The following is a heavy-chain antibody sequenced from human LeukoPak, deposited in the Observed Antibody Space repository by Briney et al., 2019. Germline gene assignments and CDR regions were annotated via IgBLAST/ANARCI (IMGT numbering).Heavy chain of an antibody. CDR1: GFTFSSYW. CDR3: ARGERDILTGGHAFDI. J-gene: IGHJ3*02. D-gene: IGHD3-9*01. V-gene: IGHV3-7*01. CDR2: IKQDGSEK. Sequence: GGSLRLSCAASGFTFSSYWMSWVRQAPGKGLEWVAIIKQDGSEKYYVDSVKGRFTISRDNAKNSLYLQMNTLRAADTAVYYCARGERDILTGGHAFDIWGQGTMVTVSS.